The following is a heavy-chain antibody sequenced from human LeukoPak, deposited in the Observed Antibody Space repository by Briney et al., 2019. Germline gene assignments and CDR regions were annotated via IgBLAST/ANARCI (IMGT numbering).Heavy chain of an antibody. D-gene: IGHD2-15*01. V-gene: IGHV4-39*07. CDR1: GGSISSSSYY. CDR2: IYYSGST. J-gene: IGHJ5*02. Sequence: SETLSLTCTVSGGSISSSSYYWGWIRQPPGKGLEWIGSIYYSGSTYYNPSLKSRVTISVDTSKNQFSLKLSSVTAADTAVYYCARGIRVVAATSNWFDPWGQGTLVTVSS. CDR3: ARGIRVVAATSNWFDP.